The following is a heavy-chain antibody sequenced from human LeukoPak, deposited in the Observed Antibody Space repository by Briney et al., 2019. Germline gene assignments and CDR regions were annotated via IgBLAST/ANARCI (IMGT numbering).Heavy chain of an antibody. Sequence: SETLSLTCTVSGVSISSYYWSWIRQPAGKGLEWIGRIYTSGSTNYNPSLKSRVTMSVDTSKNQFSLKLSSVTAADTAVYYCARDRGVRGLHYYYYYMDVWGKGTTVTISS. CDR1: GVSISSYY. V-gene: IGHV4-4*07. CDR2: IYTSGST. D-gene: IGHD3-10*01. CDR3: ARDRGVRGLHYYYYYMDV. J-gene: IGHJ6*03.